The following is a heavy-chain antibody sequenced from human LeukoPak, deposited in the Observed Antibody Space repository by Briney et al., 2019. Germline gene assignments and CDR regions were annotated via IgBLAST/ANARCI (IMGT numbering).Heavy chain of an antibody. V-gene: IGHV3-30*18. CDR1: RFTFSNYV. D-gene: IGHD6-13*01. Sequence: GGSLRLSCAASRFTFSNYVMHWVRQAPGKGLEWVTVISYDGSDKYYADSVKGRFTISRDNSKNTLYLQMNSLRAEDTAVYYCAKDPRRYSRTGGYFDYWGQGTLVTVSS. CDR3: AKDPRRYSRTGGYFDY. J-gene: IGHJ4*02. CDR2: ISYDGSDK.